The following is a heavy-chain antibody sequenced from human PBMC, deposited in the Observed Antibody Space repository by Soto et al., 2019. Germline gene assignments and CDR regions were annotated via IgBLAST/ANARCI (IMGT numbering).Heavy chain of an antibody. CDR2: IIPIFGTA. D-gene: IGHD6-13*01. CDR1: GGTFSSYA. J-gene: IGHJ6*02. CDR3: ASPSGIAAAVYYYYSGMDV. Sequence: GASVKVSCKASGGTFSSYAISWVRQAPGQGLEWMGGIIPIFGTANYAQKFQGRVTITADESTSTAYMELSSLRSEDTAVYYCASPSGIAAAVYYYYSGMDVWGQGTTVTVSS. V-gene: IGHV1-69*13.